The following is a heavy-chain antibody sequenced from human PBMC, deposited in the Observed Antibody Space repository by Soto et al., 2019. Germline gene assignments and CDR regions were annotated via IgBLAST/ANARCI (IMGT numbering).Heavy chain of an antibody. Sequence: GGSLRLSCAASGFTFSSYAMSWVHQAPGKGLEWVSAISGSGGSTYYADSVKGRFTISRDNSKNTLYLQMNSLRAEDTAVYYCATDLQAGYSSSWANYYYGMDVWGQGTTVTVSS. CDR3: ATDLQAGYSSSWANYYYGMDV. D-gene: IGHD6-13*01. V-gene: IGHV3-23*01. CDR2: ISGSGGST. CDR1: GFTFSSYA. J-gene: IGHJ6*02.